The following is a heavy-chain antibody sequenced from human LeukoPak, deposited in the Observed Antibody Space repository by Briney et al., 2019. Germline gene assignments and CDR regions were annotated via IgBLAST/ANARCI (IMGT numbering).Heavy chain of an antibody. CDR2: INQDGGEK. CDR1: GFTFSDHY. Sequence: PGGSLRLSCAASGFTFSDHYMSWVRQAPRKGLEWVANINQDGGEKYYVDSVKGRFTISRDNAKNSLYLQMNSLRAEDTAVYYCARVSNNCYYFYMDVWGKGTTVTVSS. CDR3: ARVSNNCYYFYMDV. D-gene: IGHD2/OR15-2a*01. J-gene: IGHJ6*03. V-gene: IGHV3-7*01.